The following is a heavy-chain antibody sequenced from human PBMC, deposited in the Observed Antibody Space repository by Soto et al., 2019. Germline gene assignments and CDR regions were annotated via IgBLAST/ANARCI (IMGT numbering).Heavy chain of an antibody. Sequence: QVQLVQSGDKVKKPGTSVKVSCKASGGTFSSYAISWVRQAPGQVLEWMGGIIPIFGTANYAQKFQGRVTITADESTSTAYIELSSLRSEDTAVYYCARMVDTMFRGGYGMDGWGQGTTVTVSS. CDR2: IIPIFGTA. CDR1: GGTFSSYA. V-gene: IGHV1-69*01. CDR3: ARMVDTMFRGGYGMDG. J-gene: IGHJ6*02. D-gene: IGHD3-10*01.